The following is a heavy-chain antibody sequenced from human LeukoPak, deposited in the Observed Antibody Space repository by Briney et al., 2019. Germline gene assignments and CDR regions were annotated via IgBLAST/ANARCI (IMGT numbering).Heavy chain of an antibody. J-gene: IGHJ4*02. CDR1: GFTLSNVW. CDR2: IKTKTDGGTT. V-gene: IGHV3-15*01. Sequence: GGSLRLSCAASGFTLSNVWMTWVRQAPGKGLEWVGRIKTKTDGGTTDYAAPVKGRFTVSRDDSRNTLYLQMNSLKTADTAVYYCAKGSSHWRDYYYFDYWGQGTLVTVSS. CDR3: AKGSSHWRDYYYFDY. D-gene: IGHD5-12*01.